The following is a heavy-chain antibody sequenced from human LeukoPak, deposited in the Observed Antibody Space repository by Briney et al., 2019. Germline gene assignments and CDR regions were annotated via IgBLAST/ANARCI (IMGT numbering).Heavy chain of an antibody. CDR2: ISGTGGGT. J-gene: IGHJ4*02. CDR1: GVTFSGYA. CDR3: AKDMRYDSSGYFDY. Sequence: GGSLSLSCAASGVTFSGYAMSWVRQAPGKGLEWVSAISGTGGGTYFADSVKGRFTISRDNSKNTLYLQMNSLRAEDTVVYYCAKDMRYDSSGYFDYWGLGTLVTVSS. D-gene: IGHD3-22*01. V-gene: IGHV3-23*01.